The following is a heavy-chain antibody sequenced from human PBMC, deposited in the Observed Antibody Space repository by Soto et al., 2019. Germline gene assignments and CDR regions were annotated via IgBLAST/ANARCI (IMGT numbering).Heavy chain of an antibody. CDR3: ARDLRTTSRLFDS. J-gene: IGHJ4*02. D-gene: IGHD1-7*01. CDR1: GFTFSSSS. V-gene: IGHV3-48*02. Sequence: EVQLVESGGGLVQPGGSLRLSCAASGFTFSSSSMNWVRQAPGQGLEWVSYISSSGDNMYYADSVKGRFTISTDNAENSLFLQMNSLRDEDTAVYYCARDLRTTSRLFDSWGQGTLVTVSS. CDR2: ISSSGDNM.